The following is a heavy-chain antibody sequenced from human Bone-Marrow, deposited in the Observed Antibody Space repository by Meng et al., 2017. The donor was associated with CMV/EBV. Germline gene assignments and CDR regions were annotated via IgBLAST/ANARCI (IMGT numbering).Heavy chain of an antibody. CDR1: GGTFSSYS. CDR3: ARDSAYYGMDV. CDR2: IIPIHEIA. J-gene: IGHJ6*02. V-gene: IGHV1-69*04. Sequence: SVKVSCKASGGTFSSYSISWVRQAPGQGLEWMGRIIPIHEIANYAQKFQGRVTLSADKSTNTSYMGLSRLRSEDTAVHYCARDSAYYGMDVWGQGTTVTVSS.